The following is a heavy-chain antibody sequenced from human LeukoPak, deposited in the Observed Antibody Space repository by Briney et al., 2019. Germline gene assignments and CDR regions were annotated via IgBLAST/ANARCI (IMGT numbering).Heavy chain of an antibody. CDR1: GGSVSSGSYY. J-gene: IGHJ4*02. V-gene: IGHV4-61*01. CDR3: ARSPDLGYFDY. CDR2: IYYSGST. D-gene: IGHD3-16*01. Sequence: SETLSLTCTVSGGSVSSGSYYWSWIRQPPGKGLEWIGYIYYSGSTNYNPSLKSRVTISVDTSKNQFSLKLSSVTAADTAVYYCARSPDLGYFDYWGQGTLVTVSS.